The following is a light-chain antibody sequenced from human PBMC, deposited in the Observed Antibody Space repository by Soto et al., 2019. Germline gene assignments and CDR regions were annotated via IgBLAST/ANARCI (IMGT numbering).Light chain of an antibody. CDR2: GAS. V-gene: IGKV3-20*01. J-gene: IGKJ1*01. Sequence: EIVLTQSPGTRSLSPGERATLSCRASQSVSSSYLAWYQQKPGQAPRLLIYGASSRATGIPDRFSGSGSVTDFTLTISRLEPEDFAVYYCQQYGSSPGTFGQGTKVEIK. CDR3: QQYGSSPGT. CDR1: QSVSSSY.